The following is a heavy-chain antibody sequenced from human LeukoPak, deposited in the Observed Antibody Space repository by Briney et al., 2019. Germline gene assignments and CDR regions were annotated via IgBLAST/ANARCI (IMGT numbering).Heavy chain of an antibody. CDR2: ISYDGSNK. CDR3: AKDIGTGGTGWYFDL. D-gene: IGHD6-13*01. CDR1: GFTFSSYA. Sequence: TGGSLRLSCAASGFTFSSYAMHWVRQAPGKGLEWVAVISYDGSNKYYADSVKGRFTISRDNAKNSLYLQMNSLRAEDTALYYCAKDIGTGGTGWYFDLWGRGTLVTVSS. V-gene: IGHV3-30-3*01. J-gene: IGHJ2*01.